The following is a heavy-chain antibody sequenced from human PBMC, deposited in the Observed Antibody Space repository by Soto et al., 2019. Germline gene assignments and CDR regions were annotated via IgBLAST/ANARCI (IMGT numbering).Heavy chain of an antibody. CDR1: GFTFSTYS. J-gene: IGHJ6*02. CDR2: ISSSSSYI. V-gene: IGHV3-21*01. CDR3: GRYDSSGYYWPYYYYGMDV. Sequence: EVQLVESGGGLVKPGGSLRLSCAASGFTFSTYSMNWVRQAPGKGLEWVSSISSSSSYIYYADSVKGRFTISRDNDNNSVYLKMNSVRAEDTAVYYCGRYDSSGYYWPYYYYGMDVWGQGTTVTVSS. D-gene: IGHD3-22*01.